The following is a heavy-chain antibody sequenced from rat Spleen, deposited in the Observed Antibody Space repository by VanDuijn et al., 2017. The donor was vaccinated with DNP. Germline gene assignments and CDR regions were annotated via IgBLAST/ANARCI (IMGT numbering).Heavy chain of an antibody. Sequence: EVQLVESGGGLVQPGRSLKLSCAASGFTFSNYDMAWVRQAPTKGLEWVASISTSGGSTYYRDSVKGRFTVSRDNAKSTLYLQMDSLRSEDTATYYCARHPLFDYWGQGVMVTVSS. D-gene: IGHD3-1*01. CDR1: GFTFSNYD. J-gene: IGHJ2*01. V-gene: IGHV5-25*01. CDR3: ARHPLFDY. CDR2: ISTSGGST.